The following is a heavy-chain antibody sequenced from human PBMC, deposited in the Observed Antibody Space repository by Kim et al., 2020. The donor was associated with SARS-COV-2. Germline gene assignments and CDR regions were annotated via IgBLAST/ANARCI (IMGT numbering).Heavy chain of an antibody. D-gene: IGHD2-2*01. CDR2: ISYDGSNK. CDR3: AKERNSCYYDY. Sequence: GGSLRLSCAASGFTFSSYGMHWVRQAPGKGLEWVAVISYDGSNKYYADSVKGRFTISRDNSKNTLYLQMNSLRAEDTAVYYCAKERNSCYYDYWGQGTLVTVSS. CDR1: GFTFSSYG. J-gene: IGHJ4*02. V-gene: IGHV3-30*18.